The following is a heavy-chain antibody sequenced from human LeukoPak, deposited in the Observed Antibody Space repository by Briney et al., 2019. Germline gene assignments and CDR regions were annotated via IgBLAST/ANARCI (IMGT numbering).Heavy chain of an antibody. D-gene: IGHD6-13*01. Sequence: ASVKVSCKASGYTFTSYDINWVRQATGQGLEWMGWMNPNSGNTGYAQKFQGRVTITRNTSISTAYMELSSLRSEDTAVYYCARMYRLWAGRIAAAGPYYYYYYMDVWGKGTTVTVSS. CDR1: GYTFTSYD. J-gene: IGHJ6*03. CDR2: MNPNSGNT. CDR3: ARMYRLWAGRIAAAGPYYYYYYMDV. V-gene: IGHV1-8*03.